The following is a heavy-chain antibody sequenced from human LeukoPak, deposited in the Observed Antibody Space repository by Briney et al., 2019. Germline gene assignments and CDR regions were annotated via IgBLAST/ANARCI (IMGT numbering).Heavy chain of an antibody. CDR2: ISSSSSYT. CDR3: ARDQVYFGSGTYPPDY. J-gene: IGHJ4*02. CDR1: GFTFSDYY. Sequence: KTGGSLGLSCAASGFTFSDYYMSWIRQAPGKGLEWVSYISSSSSYTNYADSVKGRFTISRDNSKSTLYLQISRLRAEDTAIYYCARDQVYFGSGTYPPDYWGQGTLVTVSS. V-gene: IGHV3-11*06. D-gene: IGHD3-10*01.